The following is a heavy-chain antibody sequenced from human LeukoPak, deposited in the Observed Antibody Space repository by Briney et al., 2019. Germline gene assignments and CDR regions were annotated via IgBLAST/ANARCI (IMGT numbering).Heavy chain of an antibody. Sequence: PSKTLSLTCAVYGGSFSGYYWSWIRQPPGKGLEWIGEINHSGSTNYNPSLKSRVTISVDTSKNQFSLKLSSVTAADTAVYYCARHQGYYGSGSRFQHWGQGTLVTVSS. CDR3: ARHQGYYGSGSRFQH. D-gene: IGHD3-10*01. J-gene: IGHJ1*01. V-gene: IGHV4-34*01. CDR1: GGSFSGYY. CDR2: INHSGST.